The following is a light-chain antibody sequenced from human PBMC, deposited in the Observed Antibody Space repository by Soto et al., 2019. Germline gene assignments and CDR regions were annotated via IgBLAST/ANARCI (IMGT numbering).Light chain of an antibody. CDR1: SSDVGGYNY. V-gene: IGLV2-14*01. CDR3: QSYESSSLSGFV. CDR2: EVS. Sequence: QSVLTQPASVSGSPGQSITIPCTGTSSDVGGYNYVSWYQQHPGKAPKLMIYEVSNRPSGVSNRFSGSKSGISASLAITGLQADDEADYYCQSYESSSLSGFVFGSGTKVTVL. J-gene: IGLJ1*01.